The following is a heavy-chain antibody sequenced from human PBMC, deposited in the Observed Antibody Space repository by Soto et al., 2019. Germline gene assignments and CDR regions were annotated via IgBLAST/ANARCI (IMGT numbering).Heavy chain of an antibody. Sequence: PSETLSLTCTVSGDSITNISYYWGWIRQPPGKGLEWIGSIFYTGVTYYNPSLKGRVTLSVDTAKSQFSLHLTSVTATDSALYSCVRQYFYYELVDFWGQGTLVTVSS. CDR2: IFYTGVT. J-gene: IGHJ4*02. V-gene: IGHV4-39*01. D-gene: IGHD3-3*01. CDR3: VRQYFYYELVDF. CDR1: GDSITNISYY.